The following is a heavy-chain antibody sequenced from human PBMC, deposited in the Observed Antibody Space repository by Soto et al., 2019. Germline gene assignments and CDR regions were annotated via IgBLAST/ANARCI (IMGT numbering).Heavy chain of an antibody. J-gene: IGHJ6*02. CDR3: ARQGDSSTADSGSPYYYYGMDV. V-gene: IGHV5-10-1*01. D-gene: IGHD3-10*01. Sequence: PGESLKISCKGSGYSFTSYWISWVRQMPGKGLEWMGRIDPSDSYTNYSPSFQGHVTISADKSISTAYLQWSSLKASDTAMYYCARQGDSSTADSGSPYYYYGMDVWGQGTTVTVSS. CDR2: IDPSDSYT. CDR1: GYSFTSYW.